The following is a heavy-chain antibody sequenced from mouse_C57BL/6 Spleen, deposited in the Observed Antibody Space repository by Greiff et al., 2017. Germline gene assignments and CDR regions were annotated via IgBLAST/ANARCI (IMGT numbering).Heavy chain of an antibody. CDR3: ARRRSYYDYDEWYFDV. D-gene: IGHD2-4*01. CDR1: GYSFTDYN. J-gene: IGHJ1*03. V-gene: IGHV1-39*01. CDR2: INPNYGTT. Sequence: EVQLQQSGPELVKPGASVKISCKASGYSFTDYNMNWVKQSNGKSLEWIGVINPNYGTTSYNQKFKGNATLTVDQSSSTAYMQLNSLTSEDSAVYYCARRRSYYDYDEWYFDVWGTGTTVTVSS.